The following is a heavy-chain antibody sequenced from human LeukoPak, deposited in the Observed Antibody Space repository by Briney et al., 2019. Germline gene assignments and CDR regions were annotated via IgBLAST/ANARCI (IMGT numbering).Heavy chain of an antibody. Sequence: GGSLRLSCAASGFTFSSYWMHWVRQAPGKGMVWVSRVNNDGSTTNYADSVKGRFTISRDNTKNTLYLQMNSLRAEDTAVYFCLAAAGTIGWGQGTLVTVSS. CDR2: VNNDGSTT. J-gene: IGHJ4*02. CDR1: GFTFSSYW. CDR3: LAAAGTIG. D-gene: IGHD6-13*01. V-gene: IGHV3-74*01.